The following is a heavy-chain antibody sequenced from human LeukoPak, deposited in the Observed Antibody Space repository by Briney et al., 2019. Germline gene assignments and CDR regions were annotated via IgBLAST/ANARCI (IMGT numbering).Heavy chain of an antibody. CDR3: ARNLAFDV. CDR2: INQSGGT. CDR1: GGPFSDHY. V-gene: IGHV4-34*01. Sequence: PSETLSLTCAVHGGPFSDHYWSWIRQTPGKGLEWIGEINQSGGTNYNPALKSRVTISLDTSKNQFSLRLNSVTAADTAVYYCARNLAFDVWGKGQWSPSLQ. J-gene: IGHJ3*01.